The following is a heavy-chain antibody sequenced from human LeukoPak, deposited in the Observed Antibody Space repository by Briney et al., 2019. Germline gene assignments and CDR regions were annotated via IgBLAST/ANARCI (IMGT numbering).Heavy chain of an antibody. CDR3: ARDLLGSGGYGDFDY. D-gene: IGHD6-19*01. J-gene: IGHJ4*02. CDR2: IYSGGDT. CDR1: GLTVSSNY. Sequence: GGSLRLSCVASGLTVSSNYMSWVRQGPGKGLEWVSVIYSGGDTYYADSVKGRFTISRDNSKNTVLLQMNSLRVDDTAVYYCARDLLGSGGYGDFDYWGQAAMVTLSP. V-gene: IGHV3-53*01.